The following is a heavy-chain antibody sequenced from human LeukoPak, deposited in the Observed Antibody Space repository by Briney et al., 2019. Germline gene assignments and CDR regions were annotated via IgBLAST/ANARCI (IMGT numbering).Heavy chain of an antibody. CDR1: GFTFSNYW. J-gene: IGHJ4*02. V-gene: IGHV3-7*01. CDR3: AGEESSAWSH. CDR2: INQTGSEK. D-gene: IGHD6-19*01. Sequence: GGSLRLSCAASGFTFSNYWMSWVRQAPGKGLEWVANINQTGSEKYYVDSVKGRFTISRDNAKSSLFLQMNSLRAEDTAVYYCAGEESSAWSHWGQGTLVTVSS.